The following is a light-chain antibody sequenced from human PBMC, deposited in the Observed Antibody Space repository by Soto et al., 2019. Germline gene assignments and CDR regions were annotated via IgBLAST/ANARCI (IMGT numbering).Light chain of an antibody. Sequence: DIVMTQSPDSLAVSLGERATINCKSSQSVLYSSNNKNYLAWYQQKPGQPPKLLIYWASTRQSGVPDRFGGSGSGTDFTLTISSLQAEDVAVYYCQQYYGSTWTFGQGTKVEIK. CDR1: QSVLYSSNNKNY. J-gene: IGKJ1*01. V-gene: IGKV4-1*01. CDR2: WAS. CDR3: QQYYGSTWT.